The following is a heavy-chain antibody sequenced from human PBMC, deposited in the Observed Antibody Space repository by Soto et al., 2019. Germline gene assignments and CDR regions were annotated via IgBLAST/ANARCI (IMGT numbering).Heavy chain of an antibody. CDR3: ARGQYSSSTFDY. J-gene: IGHJ4*02. D-gene: IGHD6-6*01. CDR1: GGSISSGGYY. Sequence: QVQLQESGPGLVKPSQTLSLTCTVSGGSISSGGYYWSWIRQHPGKGLEWIGYIYYSGRTYYNPSLKSRVTVSVDTSNNQCSLKLSSVTAADTAVYYCARGQYSSSTFDYWGQGTLVTVSS. V-gene: IGHV4-31*03. CDR2: IYYSGRT.